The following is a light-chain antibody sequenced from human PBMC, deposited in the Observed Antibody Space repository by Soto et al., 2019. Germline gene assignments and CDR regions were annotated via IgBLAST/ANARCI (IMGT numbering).Light chain of an antibody. CDR1: SSNIGAGYD. J-gene: IGLJ1*01. Sequence: QSVLTQPPSGSGSPGQRVTISCTGSSSNIGAGYDVHWYQQLPGTAPKLLIYGNSNRPSGVPDRFSGSKSGTSASLAITGLQAEDEADYSCQSYDRSLSGGYVFGPGTKVTVL. CDR2: GNS. CDR3: QSYDRSLSGGYV. V-gene: IGLV1-40*01.